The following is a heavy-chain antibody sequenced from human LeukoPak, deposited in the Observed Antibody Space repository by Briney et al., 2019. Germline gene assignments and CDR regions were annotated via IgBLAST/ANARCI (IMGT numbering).Heavy chain of an antibody. CDR3: ADGPAVAGYIDY. CDR1: GGTFSSYA. J-gene: IGHJ4*02. D-gene: IGHD6-19*01. Sequence: GASVKVSCKASGGTFSSYAISWVRQAPGQGLEWMGRIIPILGIANYAQKFQGRVTITADKSTSTAYMELSSLRSEDTAVYYCADGPAVAGYIDYWGQGTLVTVSS. CDR2: IIPILGIA. V-gene: IGHV1-69*04.